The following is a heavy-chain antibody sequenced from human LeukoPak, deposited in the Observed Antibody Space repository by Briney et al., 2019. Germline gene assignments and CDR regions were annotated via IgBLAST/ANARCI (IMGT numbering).Heavy chain of an antibody. CDR1: GFTFSSYA. D-gene: IGHD1-26*01. V-gene: IGHV3-30-3*02. Sequence: PGGSLRLSCAASGFTFSSYAMHWVRQAPGKGLEWVAVISYDGSNKYYADSVKGRFTISRDNSKNTLYLQMNSLRAEDTAVYYCAKSITQWELLVAYFDYWGQGTLVTVSS. J-gene: IGHJ4*02. CDR3: AKSITQWELLVAYFDY. CDR2: ISYDGSNK.